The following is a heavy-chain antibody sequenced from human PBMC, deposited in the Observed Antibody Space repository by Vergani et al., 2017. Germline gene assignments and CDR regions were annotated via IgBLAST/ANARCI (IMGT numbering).Heavy chain of an antibody. Sequence: QLQLQESGPGLVKPSETLSLTCTVSGGSISSSSYYWGWIRQPPGKGLEWIGYIYHSGSTYYNPSLKSRVTISVDRSKNQFSLKLSSVTAADTAVYYCARVRLDYYDSSGYYHYFDYWGQGTLVTVSS. J-gene: IGHJ4*02. CDR3: ARVRLDYYDSSGYYHYFDY. V-gene: IGHV4-39*07. D-gene: IGHD3-22*01. CDR2: IYHSGST. CDR1: GGSISSSSYY.